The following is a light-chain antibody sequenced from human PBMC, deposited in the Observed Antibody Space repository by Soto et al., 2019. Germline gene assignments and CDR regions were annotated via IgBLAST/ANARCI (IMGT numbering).Light chain of an antibody. J-gene: IGLJ3*02. CDR2: EVN. V-gene: IGLV2-8*01. CDR3: SSFTTNTARV. Sequence: QSALTQPPSASGSPGQSVAISCTGTSSDVGGYNYVSWYQQHPGKAPKLMIYEVNKRPSGVPDRFSGSKSGNTASLTISGLQAEDEADYYCSSFTTNTARVFGGGTKLTVL. CDR1: SSDVGGYNY.